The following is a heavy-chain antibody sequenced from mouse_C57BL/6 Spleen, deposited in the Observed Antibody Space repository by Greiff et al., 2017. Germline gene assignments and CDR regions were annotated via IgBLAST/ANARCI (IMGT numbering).Heavy chain of an antibody. CDR2: ISSGSSTI. J-gene: IGHJ4*01. D-gene: IGHD1-2*01. V-gene: IGHV5-17*01. CDR3: ARLTTALHYAMDY. Sequence: EVKLLESGGGLVKPGGSLKLSCAASGFTFSDYGMHWVRQAPEKGLEWVAYISSGSSTIYYADTVKGRFTISRDNAKNTLFLQMTSLRSEDTAMDYCARLTTALHYAMDYWGQGTSVTVSS. CDR1: GFTFSDYG.